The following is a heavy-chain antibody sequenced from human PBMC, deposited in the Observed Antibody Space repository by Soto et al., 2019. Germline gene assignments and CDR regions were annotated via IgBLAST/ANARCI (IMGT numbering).Heavy chain of an antibody. CDR3: AREQQGWFDP. CDR1: GITVETTY. V-gene: IGHV3-66*01. J-gene: IGHJ5*02. Sequence: EVQLVESGGNLVQPGGSLRLSCAVSGITVETTYMSWVRQAPGKGLEWVAIIHSGDNIYYGDTVEGRFTLSRDTSKNTVNLQMTNLSVEDTAVYYWAREQQGWFDPWGQGTLVTVSS. CDR2: IHSGDNI.